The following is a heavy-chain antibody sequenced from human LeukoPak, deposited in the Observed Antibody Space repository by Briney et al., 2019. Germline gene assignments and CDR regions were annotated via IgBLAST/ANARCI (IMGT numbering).Heavy chain of an antibody. D-gene: IGHD3-22*01. CDR3: ARDGYYYDKHAFDI. CDR1: GFTFSSYW. CDR2: IKQDGSEK. Sequence: GSLRLSCAASGFTFSSYWMSWVRQAPGKGLEWVANIKQDGSEKYYVDSVKGRFTIFRDNAKNSLYLQMNSLRAEDTAVYYCARDGYYYDKHAFDIWGQGTMVTVSS. J-gene: IGHJ3*02. V-gene: IGHV3-7*01.